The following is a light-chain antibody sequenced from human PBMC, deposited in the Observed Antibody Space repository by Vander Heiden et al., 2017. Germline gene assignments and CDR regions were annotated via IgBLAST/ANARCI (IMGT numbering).Light chain of an antibody. J-gene: IGLJ3*02. V-gene: IGLV1-44*01. Sequence: QSVLTQPPSASGTPGPRVTISCSGSSSNIGRDTVNWYQHLPGTAPKLLIYNNNQRPSGVPDRFSGSKSGTSASLAISGLQSDDETDYYCAVWDDSLNGWVFGGGTKLTVL. CDR1: SSNIGRDT. CDR2: NNN. CDR3: AVWDDSLNGWV.